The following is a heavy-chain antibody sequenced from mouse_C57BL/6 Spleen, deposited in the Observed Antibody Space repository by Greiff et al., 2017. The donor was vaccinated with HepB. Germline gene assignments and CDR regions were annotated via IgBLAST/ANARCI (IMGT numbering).Heavy chain of an antibody. CDR2: IYPGDGDT. J-gene: IGHJ4*01. D-gene: IGHD2-10*02. CDR1: GYAFSIYW. Sequence: VQLQQSGAELVKPGASVKISCKASGYAFSIYWMNWVKQRPGKGLEWIGQIYPGDGDTNYNGKFKGKATLTADKSSSTAYMQLSSLTSEDSAVYFCARATSKGAMDYWGQGTSVTVSS. V-gene: IGHV1-80*01. CDR3: ARATSKGAMDY.